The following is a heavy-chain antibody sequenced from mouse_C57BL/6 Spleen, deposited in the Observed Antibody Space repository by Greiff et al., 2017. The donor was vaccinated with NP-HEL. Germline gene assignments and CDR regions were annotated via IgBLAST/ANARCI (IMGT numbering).Heavy chain of an antibody. D-gene: IGHD2-5*01. J-gene: IGHJ3*01. CDR3: AYYSNYVGWFAY. V-gene: IGHV1-26*01. CDR1: GYTFTDYY. Sequence: VQLQQSGPELVKPGASVKISCKASGYTFTDYYMNWVKQSHGKSLEWIGDINPNNGGTSYNQKFKGKATLTVDKSSSTAYMELRSLTSEDSAVYYCAYYSNYVGWFAYWGQGTLVTVSA. CDR2: INPNNGGT.